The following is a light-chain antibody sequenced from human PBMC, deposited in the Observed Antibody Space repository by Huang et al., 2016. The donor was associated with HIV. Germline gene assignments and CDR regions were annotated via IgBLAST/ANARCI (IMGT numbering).Light chain of an antibody. V-gene: IGKV3-11*01. CDR2: DAS. CDR3: QQRYNWPPIT. Sequence: EILLTQSPVTLSLSPGERPTLSCRASQSVTTYLAWYQPKPGQAPRLLIYDASNRATGIPTRFSGSGSGTDFTLTISSLEPEDFAVYYCQQRYNWPPITFGQGTRLEIK. CDR1: QSVTTY. J-gene: IGKJ5*01.